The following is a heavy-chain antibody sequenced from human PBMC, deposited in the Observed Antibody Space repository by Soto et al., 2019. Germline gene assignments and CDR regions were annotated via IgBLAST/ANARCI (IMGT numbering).Heavy chain of an antibody. Sequence: QVQLVESGGGVVQPGRSLRLSCAASGFTFSSYAMHWVRQAPGKGLEWVAVISYDGSNKYYADSVKGRSTISRDNSKNTLYLQMNSLRAEDTAVYYCARDYGDYWGQGTLVTVSS. D-gene: IGHD4-17*01. V-gene: IGHV3-30-3*01. CDR1: GFTFSSYA. CDR3: ARDYGDY. J-gene: IGHJ4*02. CDR2: ISYDGSNK.